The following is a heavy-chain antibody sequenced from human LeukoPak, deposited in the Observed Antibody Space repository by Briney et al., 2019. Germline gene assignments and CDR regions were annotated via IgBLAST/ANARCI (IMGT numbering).Heavy chain of an antibody. J-gene: IGHJ4*02. CDR2: IYPGDSDT. CDR3: ARQGYTYGYDY. CDR1: GAIFTTYW. V-gene: IGHV5-51*01. Sequence: GASLQISSKGSGAIFTTYWIGWVRQLPGKGLEWMGIIYPGDSDTRYSPSFQGQVTISADKSISTAYLQWSSLKASDTAMYYCARQGYTYGYDYWGQGTLVTVSS. D-gene: IGHD5-18*01.